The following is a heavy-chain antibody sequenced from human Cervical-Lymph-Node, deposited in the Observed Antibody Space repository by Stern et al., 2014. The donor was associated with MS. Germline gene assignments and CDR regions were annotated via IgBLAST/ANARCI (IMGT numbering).Heavy chain of an antibody. Sequence: VQLEESGPEVKKPGASVKVSCKASGYTFTNYGINWVRQAPGQELEWMGWISTNNGNPHDAQNIQGRVTMTTDTSTTTAYMELRSLRSDDTAVYYCARSGGSFWGRGTLVTVSS. CDR1: GYTFTNYG. CDR3: ARSGGSF. CDR2: ISTNNGNP. V-gene: IGHV1-18*01. D-gene: IGHD3-16*01. J-gene: IGHJ4*02.